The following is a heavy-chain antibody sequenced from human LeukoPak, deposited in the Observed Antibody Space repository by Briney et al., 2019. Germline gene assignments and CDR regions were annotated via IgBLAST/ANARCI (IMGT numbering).Heavy chain of an antibody. CDR3: VKDEGYRSGGSCYRQDY. CDR2: ISNDGSNK. D-gene: IGHD2-15*01. J-gene: IGHJ4*02. Sequence: GGSLRLSCAASGFTFSTYGMHWVRQAPGKGLEWAAVISNDGSNKYYVDSVKGRFTISRDNSENTLYLQMNSLRAEDTAVYYCVKDEGYRSGGSCYRQDYWGQGTLVTVSS. CDR1: GFTFSTYG. V-gene: IGHV3-30*18.